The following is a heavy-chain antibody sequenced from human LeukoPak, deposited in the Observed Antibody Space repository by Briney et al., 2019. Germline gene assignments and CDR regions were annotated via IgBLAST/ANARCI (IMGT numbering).Heavy chain of an antibody. Sequence: ASVKVSCKTSGYTFTSYYIHWVRQAPGQGLEWMGWISGYNGKTNYAQKVQGRVTMTTDTSTSTAYMELRSLRSDDTAVYYCARRGSSWYGDSWGQGTLVTVSS. CDR2: ISGYNGKT. D-gene: IGHD6-13*01. CDR3: ARRGSSWYGDS. V-gene: IGHV1-18*04. CDR1: GYTFTSYY. J-gene: IGHJ4*02.